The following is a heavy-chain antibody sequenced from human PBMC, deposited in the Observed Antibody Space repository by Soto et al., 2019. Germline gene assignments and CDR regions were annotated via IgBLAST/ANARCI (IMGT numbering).Heavy chain of an antibody. CDR2: IIPLFGTA. CDR1: GGSFRNTA. CDR3: ARDREVGATQDY. Sequence: QVQLVQSGAEVKKPGSSVKVSCKASGGSFRNTAFSWVRQAPGQGLEWMGGIIPLFGTANYAQKFQGRVTITADESRSAVYMELSSLRSEDTAVYYCARDREVGATQDYWGQGTLVTVSS. V-gene: IGHV1-69*01. D-gene: IGHD1-26*01. J-gene: IGHJ4*02.